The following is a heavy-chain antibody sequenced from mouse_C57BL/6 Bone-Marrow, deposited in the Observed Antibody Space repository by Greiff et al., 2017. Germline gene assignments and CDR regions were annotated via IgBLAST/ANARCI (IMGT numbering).Heavy chain of an antibody. Sequence: QVQLKESGAELVKPGASVKMSCTASGYTFTSSWITWVKQRPGQGLEWIGDIYPGSGSTNYNEKFKSKATLTVDTSSSTAYMQLSSLTSEDSAVYYCASDWYFDVWGTGTTVTVSS. CDR1: GYTFTSSW. CDR3: ASDWYFDV. V-gene: IGHV1-55*01. J-gene: IGHJ1*03. CDR2: IYPGSGST.